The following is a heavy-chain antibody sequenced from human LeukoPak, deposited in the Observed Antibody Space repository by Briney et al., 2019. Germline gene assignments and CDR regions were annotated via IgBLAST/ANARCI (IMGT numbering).Heavy chain of an antibody. J-gene: IGHJ4*02. V-gene: IGHV4-59*08. CDR1: GGSINSYY. CDR2: IYYSGSS. Sequence: SETLSLTCTVSGGSINSYYWSWIRQPPGKGLEWIGYIYYSGSSNYNPSLKSRVTISVDTSKNQFSLKLSSVTAADTAVYYCARGGDILTGYYRFDYWGQGTLVTVSS. D-gene: IGHD3-9*01. CDR3: ARGGDILTGYYRFDY.